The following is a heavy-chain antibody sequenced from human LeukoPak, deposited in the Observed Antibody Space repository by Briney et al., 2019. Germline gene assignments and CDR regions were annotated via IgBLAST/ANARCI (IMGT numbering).Heavy chain of an antibody. CDR1: GGSISSSSYY. Sequence: SETLSLTCTVSGGSISSSSYYWGWIRQPPGKGLEWIGCIYYSGSTYYNPSLKSRVTISVDTSKNQFSLKLSSVTAADTAVYYCARGSTMVRGAFDYWGQGTLVTVSS. J-gene: IGHJ4*02. D-gene: IGHD3-10*01. CDR3: ARGSTMVRGAFDY. V-gene: IGHV4-39*07. CDR2: IYYSGST.